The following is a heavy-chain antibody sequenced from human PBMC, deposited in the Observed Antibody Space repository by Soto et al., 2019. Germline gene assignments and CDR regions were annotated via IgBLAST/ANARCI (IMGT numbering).Heavy chain of an antibody. CDR3: ARESTTITIFGVVIPSYGMDV. Sequence: SETLSVTCTVSGGSISSYDWSWIRQHPGKGLEWIGYIYYSGSTYYNPSLKSRVTISVDTSKNQFSLKLSSVTAADTAVYYCARESTTITIFGVVIPSYGMDVWGQGTTVTVSS. J-gene: IGHJ6*02. V-gene: IGHV4-59*12. CDR1: GGSISSYD. D-gene: IGHD3-3*01. CDR2: IYYSGST.